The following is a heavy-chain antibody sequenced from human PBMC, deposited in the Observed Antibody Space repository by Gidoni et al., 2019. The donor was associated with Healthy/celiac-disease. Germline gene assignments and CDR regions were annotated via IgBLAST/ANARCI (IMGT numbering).Heavy chain of an antibody. CDR2: ISSSSSTI. V-gene: IGHV3-48*02. CDR1: GFTFSSYS. CDR3: ARDLWGNSDIQNWFDP. J-gene: IGHJ5*02. D-gene: IGHD3-16*01. Sequence: GGGLVQPGGSLRLSCAASGFTFSSYSMNWVRQAPGKGLEWVSYISSSSSTIYYADSVKGRFTTSRDNAKNSLYLQMNSLRDEDTAVYYCARDLWGNSDIQNWFDPWGQGTLVTVSS.